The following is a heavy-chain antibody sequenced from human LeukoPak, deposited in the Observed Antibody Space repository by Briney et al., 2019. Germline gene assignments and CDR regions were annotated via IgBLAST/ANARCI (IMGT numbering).Heavy chain of an antibody. V-gene: IGHV3-48*01. CDR3: ARIEDYGDYYFDY. D-gene: IGHD4-17*01. CDR1: GFTFSSYS. CDR2: ISSSSSTI. J-gene: IGHJ4*02. Sequence: GGSLRLSCAASGFTFSSYSMNWVRQAPGKGLEWVSYISSSSSTIYYADSVKGRLTISRDNAKNSLYLQMNSLRAEDTAVYYCARIEDYGDYYFDYWGQGTLVTVSS.